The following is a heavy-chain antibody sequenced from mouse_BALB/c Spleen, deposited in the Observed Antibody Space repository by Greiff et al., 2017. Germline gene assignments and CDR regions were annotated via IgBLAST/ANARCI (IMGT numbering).Heavy chain of an antibody. Sequence: EVQRVESGTVLARPGASVKMSCKASGYTFTSYWMHWVKQRPGQGLEWIGAIYPGNSDTSYNQKFKGKAKLTAVTSTSTAYMELSSLTNEDSAVYYCTGLLWYPYAMDYWGQGTSVTVSS. CDR2: IYPGNSDT. V-gene: IGHV1-5*01. J-gene: IGHJ4*01. CDR3: TGLLWYPYAMDY. D-gene: IGHD2-1*01. CDR1: GYTFTSYW.